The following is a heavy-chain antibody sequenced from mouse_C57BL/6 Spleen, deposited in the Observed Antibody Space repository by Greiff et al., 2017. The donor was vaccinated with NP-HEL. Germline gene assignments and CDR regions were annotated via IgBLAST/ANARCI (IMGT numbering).Heavy chain of an antibody. V-gene: IGHV1-64*01. CDR2: IHPNSGST. CDR1: GYTFTSYW. D-gene: IGHD2-1*01. Sequence: QVQLQQPGAELVKPGASVKLSCKASGYTFTSYWMHWVKQRPGQGLEWIGMIHPNSGSTNYNEKFKSKATLTVDKSSSTAYMQLSSLTSEDSAVYYCARAGVIYYGNYGYFDYWGQGTTLTVSS. CDR3: ARAGVIYYGNYGYFDY. J-gene: IGHJ2*01.